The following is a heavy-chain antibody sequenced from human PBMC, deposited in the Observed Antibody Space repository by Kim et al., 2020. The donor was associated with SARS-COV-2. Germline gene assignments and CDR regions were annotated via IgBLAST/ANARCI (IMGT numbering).Heavy chain of an antibody. J-gene: IGHJ4*02. CDR2: IGTTGDAI. CDR3: ARDPPQVYGDYSFDY. V-gene: IGHV3-48*02. CDR1: GFTFHTFT. D-gene: IGHD2-21*02. Sequence: GGSLRLSCAASGFTFHTFTLSWVRQAPGKGLEWVSHIGTTGDAIHYADSVKGRFTISRDSAENSLYLQMNNPRDDDTAVYFCARDPPQVYGDYSFDYWGQGTLVTVSS.